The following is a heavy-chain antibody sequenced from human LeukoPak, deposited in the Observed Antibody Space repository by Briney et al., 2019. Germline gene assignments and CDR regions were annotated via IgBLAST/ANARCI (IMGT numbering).Heavy chain of an antibody. CDR1: GFTFSSYW. V-gene: IGHV3-74*01. D-gene: IGHD1-26*01. Sequence: GGSLRLSCAASGFTFSSYWMHWVRQAPGKGLVWVSRINSDGSSTSYADSVKGRFTISRDNAKNTLYLQMNSLRAEDTAVYYCARDAGLIIVRATYGMDVWGQGTTVTVSS. J-gene: IGHJ6*02. CDR3: ARDAGLIIVRATYGMDV. CDR2: INSDGSST.